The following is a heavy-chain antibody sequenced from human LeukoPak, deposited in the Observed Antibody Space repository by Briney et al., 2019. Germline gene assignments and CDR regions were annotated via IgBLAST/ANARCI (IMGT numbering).Heavy chain of an antibody. CDR2: INPNSGGT. V-gene: IGHV1-2*02. CDR3: AREVAVAGPYYFDY. J-gene: IGHJ4*02. Sequence: ASVKVSCKASGYTFTGYYMHWVRQAPGQGLEWMGWINPNSGGTNYAQKFQGRVTMTRDTSISTAYMELSRLRSDDTAVYYCAREVAVAGPYYFDYWGQGTLVAVSS. D-gene: IGHD6-19*01. CDR1: GYTFTGYY.